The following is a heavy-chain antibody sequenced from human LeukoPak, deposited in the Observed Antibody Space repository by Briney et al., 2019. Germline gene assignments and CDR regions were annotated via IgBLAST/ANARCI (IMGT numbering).Heavy chain of an antibody. Sequence: GGSLRLACEASGFRFSYFWMSWVRQAPGKGLEWVANINEDGSQKYYVDSVKGRFTISRDNTKKLVFLQMNSLRVEDTAVYYCARDEVGGYYFEWGQGNLVNVSS. V-gene: IGHV3-7*01. CDR1: GFRFSYFW. J-gene: IGHJ4*02. CDR2: INEDGSQK. CDR3: ARDEVGGYYFE. D-gene: IGHD3-3*01.